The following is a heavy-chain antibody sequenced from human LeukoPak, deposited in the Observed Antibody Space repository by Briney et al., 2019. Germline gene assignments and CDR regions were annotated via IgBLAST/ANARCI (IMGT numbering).Heavy chain of an antibody. Sequence: ASVKVSCKASGYTFTSYGISWVRQGPGQGLEWMGVINPSGGSTRYAQKFQGRVTMTGDTSTRTVYMELSSLTSADTAVYYCARGTTDDYWGQGTPVTVSS. D-gene: IGHD1-1*01. J-gene: IGHJ4*02. CDR3: ARGTTDDY. CDR1: GYTFTSYG. CDR2: INPSGGST. V-gene: IGHV1-46*01.